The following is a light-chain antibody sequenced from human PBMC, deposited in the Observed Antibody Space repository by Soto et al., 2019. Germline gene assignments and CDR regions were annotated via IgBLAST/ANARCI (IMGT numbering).Light chain of an antibody. CDR2: DVN. Sequence: QSALTQPASVSGSPGQSITISCTGTSRDVGGYNFVSWYQQHPGKAPKVMIYDVNNRPSGVSNRFSGSKSGNTASLTISGLQAEDEADYYCTSFTSSSTVVFGGGTKLTVL. J-gene: IGLJ2*01. CDR1: SRDVGGYNF. V-gene: IGLV2-14*03. CDR3: TSFTSSSTVV.